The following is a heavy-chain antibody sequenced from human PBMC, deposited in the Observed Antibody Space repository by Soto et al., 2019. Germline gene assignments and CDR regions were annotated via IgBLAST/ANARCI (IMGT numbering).Heavy chain of an antibody. J-gene: IGHJ5*02. D-gene: IGHD2-2*01. Sequence: GGSLRLSCAASGFTFSDYYMSWIRQAPGKGLEWVSYISSSSSYTNYADSVKGRFTISRDNAKNSLYLQMNSLRAEDTAVYYCARDFQDCSSTSCYNWFGPWGQGTLVTVSS. CDR2: ISSSSSYT. CDR3: ARDFQDCSSTSCYNWFGP. V-gene: IGHV3-11*06. CDR1: GFTFSDYY.